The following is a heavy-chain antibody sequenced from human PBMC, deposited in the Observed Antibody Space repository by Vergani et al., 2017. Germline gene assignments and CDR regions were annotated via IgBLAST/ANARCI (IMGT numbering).Heavy chain of an antibody. CDR1: GFTFSSYA. CDR3: ARDAIYGDQQGGFDY. CDR2: ISSNGGST. V-gene: IGHV3-64*01. Sequence: EVQLVESGGGLVQPGGSLRLSCAASGFTFSSYAMHWVRQAPGKGLEYVSAISSNGGSTYYANSVKGRFTISRDNSKNTLYLQMGSLRAEDMAVYYCARDAIYGDQQGGFDYWGQGTLVTVSS. D-gene: IGHD4-17*01. J-gene: IGHJ4*02.